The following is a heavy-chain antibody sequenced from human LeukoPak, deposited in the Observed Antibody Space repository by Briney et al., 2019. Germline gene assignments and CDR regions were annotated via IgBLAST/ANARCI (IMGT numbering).Heavy chain of an antibody. CDR2: ISWNSGSI. CDR3: ARDFSTTGSVPGDY. CDR1: GFTFDDYA. J-gene: IGHJ4*02. V-gene: IGHV3-9*01. Sequence: GGSLRLSCAASGFTFDDYAMHWVRQAPGKGLEWVSGISWNSGSIGYADSVKGRFTISRDNAKNSLYLQMNSLRAEDTAVYYCARDFSTTGSVPGDYWGQGTLVTVSS. D-gene: IGHD1-1*01.